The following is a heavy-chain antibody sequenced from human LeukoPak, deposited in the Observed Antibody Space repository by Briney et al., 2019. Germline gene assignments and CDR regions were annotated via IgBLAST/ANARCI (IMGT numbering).Heavy chain of an antibody. CDR3: ASTDI. V-gene: IGHV3-30*03. CDR1: GFTFSSYG. D-gene: IGHD3-9*01. Sequence: PGRSLRLSCAASGFTFSSYGMHWVRQAPGKGLEWVAVISYDGSNKYYADSVKGRFTISRDNSKNTLYLQMNSLRAEDTAVYCCASTDIWGQGTLVTVSS. CDR2: ISYDGSNK. J-gene: IGHJ4*02.